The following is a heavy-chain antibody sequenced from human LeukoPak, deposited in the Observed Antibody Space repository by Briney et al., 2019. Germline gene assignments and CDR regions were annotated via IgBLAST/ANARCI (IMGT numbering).Heavy chain of an antibody. D-gene: IGHD2-2*01. J-gene: IGHJ3*02. CDR3: AKDRGRSTSSNRAFDI. V-gene: IGHV3-9*01. CDR2: ISWNSGSI. CDR1: GFTFYAYA. Sequence: GRSLRLSCAASGFTFYAYAMHWVRQAPGKGLECVSGISWNSGSIGYADSVKGRFTISRDKAKNSLYLQMNSLRAEDTALYYCAKDRGRSTSSNRAFDIWGQGTMVTVSS.